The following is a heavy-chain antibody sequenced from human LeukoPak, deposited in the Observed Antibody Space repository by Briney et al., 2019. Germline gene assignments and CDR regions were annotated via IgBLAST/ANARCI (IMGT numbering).Heavy chain of an antibody. CDR1: GFTVSSNY. Sequence: GGSLRLSCAASGFTVSSNYMSWVRQAPGEGLEWDSVIYSGGSTYYADSVKGRFTISRDNSKNTLYLQMNSLRAEDTAVYYCASPKNEYSGSYYAFDIWGQGTMVTVSS. J-gene: IGHJ3*02. CDR3: ASPKNEYSGSYYAFDI. CDR2: IYSGGST. D-gene: IGHD1-26*01. V-gene: IGHV3-53*01.